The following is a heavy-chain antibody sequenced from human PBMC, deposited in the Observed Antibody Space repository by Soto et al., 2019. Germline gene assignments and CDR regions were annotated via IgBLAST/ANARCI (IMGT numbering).Heavy chain of an antibody. J-gene: IGHJ6*02. V-gene: IGHV3-21*01. CDR3: ARVGRYCSSTSCHTKHYYYYYGMDV. CDR1: GFTFSSYS. CDR2: ISSSSSYI. Sequence: PGGSLRLSCAASGFTFSSYSMNWVRQAPGKWLEWVASISSSSSYIYYADSVKGRFTISRDNAKNSLYLQMNSLRAEDTAVYYCARVGRYCSSTSCHTKHYYYYYGMDVWGQGTTVTSP. D-gene: IGHD2-2*02.